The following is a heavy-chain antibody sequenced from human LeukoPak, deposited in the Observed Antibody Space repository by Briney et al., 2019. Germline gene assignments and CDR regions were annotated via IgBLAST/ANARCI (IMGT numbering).Heavy chain of an antibody. CDR3: VKNDGWFHLAQ. Sequence: GGSLRLSCAASGFTFSSYWMDWVRQAPGKGLEWVGHIKTDGSETYYLDSLKGRISISRDNTNNALYLQMNSLRVEDTAVYCCVKNDGWFHLAQWGQGTLVTVSS. V-gene: IGHV3-7*03. J-gene: IGHJ4*02. CDR1: GFTFSSYW. D-gene: IGHD6-19*01. CDR2: IKTDGSET.